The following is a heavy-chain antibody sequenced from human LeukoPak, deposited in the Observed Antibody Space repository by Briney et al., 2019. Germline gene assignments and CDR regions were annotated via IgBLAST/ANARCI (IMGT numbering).Heavy chain of an antibody. CDR2: ISGSGGST. Sequence: GGTLRLSCAASGFTFSSYGMSWVRQAPGEGLEWVSAISGSGGSTYYADSVKGRFTISRDNSKNTLYLQMNSLRAEDTAVYYCAKDGSSSYYYYYYMDVWGKGTTVTVSS. D-gene: IGHD6-6*01. J-gene: IGHJ6*03. CDR1: GFTFSSYG. CDR3: AKDGSSSYYYYYYMDV. V-gene: IGHV3-23*01.